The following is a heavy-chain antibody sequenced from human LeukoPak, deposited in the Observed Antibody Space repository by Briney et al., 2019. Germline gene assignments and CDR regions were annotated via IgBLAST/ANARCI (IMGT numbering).Heavy chain of an antibody. J-gene: IGHJ4*02. CDR1: GFSFSNYN. CDR3: AKDLISLATVTMGAFDY. D-gene: IGHD4-11*01. Sequence: GGSLRLSCEASGFSFSNYNMDWVRQTPGKGLEWISSITTSSSYTFYADSVKGRFTISRDNSKNSLYLQMNSLRTEDTALYYCAKDLISLATVTMGAFDYWGQGTLVTVSS. CDR2: ITTSSSYT. V-gene: IGHV3-21*04.